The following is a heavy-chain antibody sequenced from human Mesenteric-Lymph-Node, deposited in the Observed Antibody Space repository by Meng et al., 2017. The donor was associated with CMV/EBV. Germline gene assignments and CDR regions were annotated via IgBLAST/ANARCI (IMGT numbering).Heavy chain of an antibody. V-gene: IGHV3-33*06. Sequence: GESLKISCAASGFTFSSYGMHWVRQAPGKGLEWVAVIWYDGSNKYYADSVKGRFTISRDNSKNTLYLQMNSLRAEDTAVYYCAKDPYSSGWHGGGDYWGQGTLVTVSS. D-gene: IGHD6-19*01. J-gene: IGHJ4*02. CDR1: GFTFSSYG. CDR2: IWYDGSNK. CDR3: AKDPYSSGWHGGGDY.